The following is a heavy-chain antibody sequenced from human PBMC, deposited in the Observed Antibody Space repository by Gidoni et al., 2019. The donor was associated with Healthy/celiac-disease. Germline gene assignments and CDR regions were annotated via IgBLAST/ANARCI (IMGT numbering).Heavy chain of an antibody. D-gene: IGHD5-12*01. V-gene: IGHV3-7*01. Sequence: EVQLVESGGGLVQPGGSLRLSCPASGFTLSSYRMSWVRQAPGKGPEWVANIKQDGSGKYYVDSVKGRFTISRDNAKNSLYLQMNSLRAEDTAVYYCARNSLSFVEMASAPYYFDYWGQGTLVTVSS. CDR3: ARNSLSFVEMASAPYYFDY. J-gene: IGHJ4*02. CDR2: IKQDGSGK. CDR1: GFTLSSYR.